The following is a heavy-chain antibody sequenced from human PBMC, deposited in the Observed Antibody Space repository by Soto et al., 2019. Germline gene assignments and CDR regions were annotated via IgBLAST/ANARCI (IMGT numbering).Heavy chain of an antibody. Sequence: QVQLVQSGAEVKKPGSSVKVSCKASGGTFSSYAITWVRQAPGQGLEWMGGLIPIFGTANYAQKFQGRVTITADESTGTAYMELSSLRSEDTAVYYCARDRGPSSGYYPYWFDPWGQGTLVTVSS. D-gene: IGHD3-22*01. V-gene: IGHV1-69*12. CDR2: LIPIFGTA. CDR3: ARDRGPSSGYYPYWFDP. J-gene: IGHJ5*02. CDR1: GGTFSSYA.